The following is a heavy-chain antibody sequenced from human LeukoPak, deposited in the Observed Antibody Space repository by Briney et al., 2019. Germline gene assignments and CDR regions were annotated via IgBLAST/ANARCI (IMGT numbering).Heavy chain of an antibody. D-gene: IGHD1-26*01. Sequence: GGSLRLSCAASGFTFSDYYMSWIRQAPGKGLEWVSYISSSGSFIYYADSVKGRFTISRDNAKNSLYLQMNSLRAEDTALYYCARDSYSGSYSYFDYWGQGTLVTVSS. V-gene: IGHV3-11*01. CDR1: GFTFSDYY. CDR3: ARDSYSGSYSYFDY. CDR2: ISSSGSFI. J-gene: IGHJ4*02.